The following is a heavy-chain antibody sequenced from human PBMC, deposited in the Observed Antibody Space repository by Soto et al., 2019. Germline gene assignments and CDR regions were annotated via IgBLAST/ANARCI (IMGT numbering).Heavy chain of an antibody. CDR3: ARDKFDYYDSSGYYMGACDI. V-gene: IGHV4-59*01. D-gene: IGHD3-22*01. CDR1: GGSISSYY. J-gene: IGHJ3*02. CDR2: IYYSGST. Sequence: SETLSLTCTVSGGSISSYYWRWIRQPPGKGLEWIGYIYYSGSTNYNPSLKSRVTISVDTSKNPFSLKLSSVSAAGTAVYYCARDKFDYYDSSGYYMGACDIWSQGTRGSVSS.